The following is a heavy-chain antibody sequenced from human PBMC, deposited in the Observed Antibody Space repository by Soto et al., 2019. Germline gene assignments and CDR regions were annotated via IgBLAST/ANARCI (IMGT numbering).Heavy chain of an antibody. Sequence: GASVKVSCKASGGTFSSYAISWVRQAPGQGLEWMGGIIPIFGTANYAQKFQGRVTITADESTSTAYMELSSLRSEDTAVYYCARDPHCSGGSCYLQGFDYWGQGTLVTVS. CDR1: GGTFSSYA. D-gene: IGHD2-15*01. J-gene: IGHJ4*02. CDR3: ARDPHCSGGSCYLQGFDY. CDR2: IIPIFGTA. V-gene: IGHV1-69*13.